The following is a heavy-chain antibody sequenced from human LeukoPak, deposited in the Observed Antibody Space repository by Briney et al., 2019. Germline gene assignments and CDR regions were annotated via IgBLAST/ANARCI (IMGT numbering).Heavy chain of an antibody. CDR3: ARNMDV. Sequence: PGGSLRLSCAASGFTFSDYYMSWIRQAPGKGLEWVSYADSVKGRFTISRDNAKNSLYLQMNSLRAEDTAVYYCARNMDVWGKGTTVTVSS. J-gene: IGHJ6*03. V-gene: IGHV3-11*04. CDR1: GFTFSDYY.